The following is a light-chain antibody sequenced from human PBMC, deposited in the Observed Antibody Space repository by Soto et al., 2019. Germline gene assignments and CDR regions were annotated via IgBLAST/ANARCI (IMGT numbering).Light chain of an antibody. CDR2: DVS. J-gene: IGLJ1*01. CDR3: SSYTTSNTRQIA. V-gene: IGLV2-14*01. Sequence: QSALTQPASVSGSPGQSITISRTGTSSDVGGYNYVSWYQQHPGKAPKFIIYDVSNRPSGVSNRFSGSKSGNTASLTISGLQAEDEADYYCSSYTTSNTRQIAFGTGTKVTVL. CDR1: SSDVGGYNY.